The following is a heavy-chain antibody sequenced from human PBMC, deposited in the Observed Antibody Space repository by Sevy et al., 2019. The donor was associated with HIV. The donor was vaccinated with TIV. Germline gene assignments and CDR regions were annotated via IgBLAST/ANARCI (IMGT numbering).Heavy chain of an antibody. V-gene: IGHV4-59*01. CDR1: GGSISSYY. CDR2: IYYSGST. Sequence: SETLSLTCTVSGGSISSYYWSWIRQPPGKGLEWIGYIYYSGSTNYNPSLKSRVTISVDTSKNQFSLKLSSVTAADTAVYYCARDLLDYSDFTGWFDPWGQGTLVTVSS. CDR3: ARDLLDYSDFTGWFDP. J-gene: IGHJ5*02. D-gene: IGHD4-17*01.